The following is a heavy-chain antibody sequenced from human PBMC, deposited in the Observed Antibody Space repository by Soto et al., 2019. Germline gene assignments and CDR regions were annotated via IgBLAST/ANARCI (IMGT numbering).Heavy chain of an antibody. CDR3: ARVRATDYEIDY. Sequence: VSLRLSCTASGFMFGSYWMTWVRHVPGKGLQWVANIKRDGSEKYYVDFVKGRFTISRDNADNSVFLDMNNLRVDDTATYYCARVRATDYEIDYWGQGALVTVSS. V-gene: IGHV3-7*03. CDR2: IKRDGSEK. J-gene: IGHJ4*02. CDR1: GFMFGSYW. D-gene: IGHD4-17*01.